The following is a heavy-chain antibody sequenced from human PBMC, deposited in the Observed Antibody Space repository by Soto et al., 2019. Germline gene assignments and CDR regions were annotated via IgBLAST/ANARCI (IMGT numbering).Heavy chain of an antibody. D-gene: IGHD6-13*01. CDR3: ARFDIAAPPPI. V-gene: IGHV3-74*01. CDR2: ISSDGSST. CDR1: GYSFSSCW. J-gene: IGHJ3*02. Sequence: EVQLVESGGGLVQPGGSLRLSCAASGYSFSSCWMHWVRKDPGKGLVWVSRISSDGSSTSYADSVKGRFTISRDNAKNTLYLQMTSLRAEDTAVYYCARFDIAAPPPIWELGTVVTVSS.